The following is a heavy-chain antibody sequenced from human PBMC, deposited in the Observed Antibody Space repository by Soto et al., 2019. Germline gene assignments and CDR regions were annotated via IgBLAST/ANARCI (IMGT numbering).Heavy chain of an antibody. V-gene: IGHV1-2*02. CDR3: AKDLTRQLSYWLDP. CDR2: INAHSGGT. J-gene: IGHJ5*02. D-gene: IGHD6-6*01. CDR1: GFSFTGYY. Sequence: ASVKVSCKASGFSFTGYYIHWLRQAPGQGLEWMGWINAHSGGTEYAQKFQGRVTLTRDTSIATAYLTLTSLTSDDTALYYCAKDLTRQLSYWLDPWGQGTQVTSPQ.